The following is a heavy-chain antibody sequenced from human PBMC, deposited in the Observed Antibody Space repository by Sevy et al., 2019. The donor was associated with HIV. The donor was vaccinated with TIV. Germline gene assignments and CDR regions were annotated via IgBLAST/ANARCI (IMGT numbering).Heavy chain of an antibody. V-gene: IGHV3-23*01. CDR1: GFTFSSFA. CDR3: AKDTDSGSYLNDAFDI. CDR2: LNGSGGRT. D-gene: IGHD1-26*01. Sequence: GGSLRLSCAASGFTFSSFAMSWVRQTPGKGLEWVSGLNGSGGRTYYPDSVKGRFTISRDNSKNTLYLQMNSQRAEDTAVYYCAKDTDSGSYLNDAFDIWGQGTMVTVSS. J-gene: IGHJ3*02.